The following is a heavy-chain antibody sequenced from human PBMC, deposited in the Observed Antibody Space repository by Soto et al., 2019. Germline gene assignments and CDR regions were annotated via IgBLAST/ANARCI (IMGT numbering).Heavy chain of an antibody. CDR3: AKAARAVDKDMVALEY. CDR2: IGGSGSNT. D-gene: IGHD5-18*01. Sequence: EVQLLESGGGLVQPGGSLRLSCAASGFTFSSYAMTWVRQAPGKGLEWVSVIGGSGSNTYYADSVKGRFTISRDNSKNTVYLQINSLRAEDTAVYYCAKAARAVDKDMVALEYWGQGTLVTVSS. CDR1: GFTFSSYA. J-gene: IGHJ4*02. V-gene: IGHV3-23*01.